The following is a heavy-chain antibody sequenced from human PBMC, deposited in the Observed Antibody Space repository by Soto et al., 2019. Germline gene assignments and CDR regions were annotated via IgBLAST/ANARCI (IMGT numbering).Heavy chain of an antibody. CDR2: IYHSGST. CDR3: ARDRGEGGGTYYFDY. J-gene: IGHJ4*02. Sequence: SETLSLTCAVSGGSISSSNWWSWVRQPPGKGLEWIGEIYHSGSTNYNPSLKSRVTISVDKSKNQFSLKLSSVTAADTAVYYCARDRGEGGGTYYFDYWGQGTLVTVSS. V-gene: IGHV4-4*02. D-gene: IGHD1-1*01. CDR1: GGSISSSNW.